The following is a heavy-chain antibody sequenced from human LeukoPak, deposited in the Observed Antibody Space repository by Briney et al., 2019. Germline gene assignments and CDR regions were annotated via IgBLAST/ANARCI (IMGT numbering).Heavy chain of an antibody. Sequence: HPGRSLRLSCAASGFTFSSYGMHWVRQAPGKGLEWVAVISYDGSNKYYADSVKGRFTISRDNAKNSMYLQMNSLRAEDTAVYSCAREGVVGGTYYLDYWGQGTLVTVSS. V-gene: IGHV3-30*03. CDR3: AREGVVGGTYYLDY. J-gene: IGHJ4*02. CDR1: GFTFSSYG. D-gene: IGHD1-26*01. CDR2: ISYDGSNK.